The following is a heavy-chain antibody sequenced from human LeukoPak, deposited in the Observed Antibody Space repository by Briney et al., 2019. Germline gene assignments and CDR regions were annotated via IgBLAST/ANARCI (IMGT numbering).Heavy chain of an antibody. V-gene: IGHV1-2*02. J-gene: IGHJ6*02. CDR1: GYTFTGYY. Sequence: ASVKVCCKASGYTFTGYYMHWVRQAPGQGLEWMGWINPNSGGTNYAQKFQGRVTMTRDTSISTAYMELSRLRSDDTAVYYCARGSPWYYYGSGSYFGDNYYYYGMDVWGQGTTVTVSS. CDR3: ARGSPWYYYGSGSYFGDNYYYYGMDV. CDR2: INPNSGGT. D-gene: IGHD3-10*01.